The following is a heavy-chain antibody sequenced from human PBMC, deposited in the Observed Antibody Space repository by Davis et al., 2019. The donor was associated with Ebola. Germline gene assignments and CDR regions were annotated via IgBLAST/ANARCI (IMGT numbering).Heavy chain of an antibody. Sequence: MPSETLSLTCTVSGGSISSYYWSWIRQPPGKGLEWIGYIYYSGSTNYNPSLKSRVTISVDTSKNQFSLKLSSVTAADTAVYYCASRIGSIAAAGTGFDYWGQGTLVTVSS. CDR3: ASRIGSIAAAGTGFDY. V-gene: IGHV4-59*12. D-gene: IGHD6-13*01. CDR1: GGSISSYY. J-gene: IGHJ4*02. CDR2: IYYSGST.